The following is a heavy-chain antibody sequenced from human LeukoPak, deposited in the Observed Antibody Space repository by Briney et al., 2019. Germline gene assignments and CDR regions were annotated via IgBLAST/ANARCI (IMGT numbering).Heavy chain of an antibody. CDR3: AKDAMTTVTTLDY. Sequence: GGSLRLSCAASGFTFSSYSMNWVRQAPGKGLEWVSYISSSSSTIYYADSVMGRFTISRDISKNTLYLQMNSLRPEDTAVYYCAKDAMTTVTTLDYWGQGTLVTVSS. V-gene: IGHV3-48*01. D-gene: IGHD4-11*01. CDR2: ISSSSSTI. CDR1: GFTFSSYS. J-gene: IGHJ4*02.